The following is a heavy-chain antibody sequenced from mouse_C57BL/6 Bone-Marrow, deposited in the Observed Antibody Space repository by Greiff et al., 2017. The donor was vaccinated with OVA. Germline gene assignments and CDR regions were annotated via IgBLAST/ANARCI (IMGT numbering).Heavy chain of an antibody. D-gene: IGHD1-1*01. CDR2: IYPGGGYT. V-gene: IGHV1-63*01. J-gene: IGHJ1*03. Sequence: QVHVKQSGAELVRPGTSVKMSCKASGYTFTNYWIGWAKQRPGHGLEWIGDIYPGGGYTNYNEKFKGKATLTADKSSSTAYMQFSSLTSEDSAIYYCARGTTVVAPYWYFDVWGTGTTVTVSS. CDR1: GYTFTNYW. CDR3: ARGTTVVAPYWYFDV.